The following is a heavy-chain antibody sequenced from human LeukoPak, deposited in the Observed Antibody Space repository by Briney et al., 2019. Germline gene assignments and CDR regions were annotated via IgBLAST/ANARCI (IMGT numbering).Heavy chain of an antibody. CDR2: ISGSGGST. J-gene: IGHJ4*02. Sequence: GGSLRLSCAASGFSFSAYSMTWVRQAPGKGLEWVSAISGSGGSTYYADSVKGRFTISRDNSKNTLYLQMNSLRAEDTAVYYCAKHYGDYALEYWGQGTLVTVSS. V-gene: IGHV3-23*01. D-gene: IGHD4-17*01. CDR1: GFSFSAYS. CDR3: AKHYGDYALEY.